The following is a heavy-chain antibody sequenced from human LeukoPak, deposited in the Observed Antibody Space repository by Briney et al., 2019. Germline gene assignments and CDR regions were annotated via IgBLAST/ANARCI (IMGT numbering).Heavy chain of an antibody. D-gene: IGHD1-26*01. J-gene: IGHJ4*02. V-gene: IGHV1-69*05. CDR1: GGTFSSYA. CDR3: ARSTDMGGGIPPKDFDY. Sequence: SVKVSCKASGGTFSSYAISWVRQAPGQGLEWMGRIIPIFGTANYAQKFQGRVTITTDESASTAYMELSSLRSEDTAVYYCARSTDMGGGIPPKDFDYWGQGTLVTVSS. CDR2: IIPIFGTA.